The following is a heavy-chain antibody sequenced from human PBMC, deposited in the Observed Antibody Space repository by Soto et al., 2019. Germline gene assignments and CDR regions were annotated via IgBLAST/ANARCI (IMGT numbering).Heavy chain of an antibody. J-gene: IGHJ4*02. V-gene: IGHV3-23*01. CDR2: FSGSGGRT. CDR3: VKAPYYYDTSGYYYHFFYY. D-gene: IGHD3-22*01. Sequence: EVQLLESGGDLVQPGGSLRLSCTASGFIFSNFVMTWVRQAPGKGLEWVSSFSGSGGRTYYADSLKGRFTISRDNSKNTLYLQMNSLRVEDTAVYYCVKAPYYYDTSGYYYHFFYYWGQGTLVTVSS. CDR1: GFIFSNFV.